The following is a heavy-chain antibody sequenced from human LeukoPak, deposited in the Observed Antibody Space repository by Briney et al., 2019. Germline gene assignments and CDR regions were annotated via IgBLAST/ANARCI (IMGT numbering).Heavy chain of an antibody. CDR3: AKDRSSVSDFWTGYYPDY. V-gene: IGHV3-23*01. J-gene: IGHJ4*02. Sequence: KTGGSLRLSCAASGFTFRSYAMSWVRQAPGKGLEWVSVISGSGDSTYYADPVKGRFTISRDNSKTTLYLQMNSLRAEDTAVYYCAKDRSSVSDFWTGYYPDYWGQGSLVTVSS. D-gene: IGHD3/OR15-3a*01. CDR1: GFTFRSYA. CDR2: ISGSGDST.